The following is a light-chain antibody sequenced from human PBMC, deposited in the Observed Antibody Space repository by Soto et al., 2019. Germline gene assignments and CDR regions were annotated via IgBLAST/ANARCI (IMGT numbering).Light chain of an antibody. CDR3: QTWGTGIRL. CDR1: SGHSSYA. Sequence: QLVLTQSPSASASLGASVKLTCTLSSGHSSYAIAWHQQQPEKGPRYLMKLNGDGSHSKGDGIPDRFSGSSSGAERYLTISSLQSEDEADYYCQTWGTGIRLFGGGTQLTVL. CDR2: LNGDGSH. V-gene: IGLV4-69*01. J-gene: IGLJ2*01.